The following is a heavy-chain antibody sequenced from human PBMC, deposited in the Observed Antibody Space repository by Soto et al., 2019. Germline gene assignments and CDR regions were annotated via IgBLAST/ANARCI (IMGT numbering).Heavy chain of an antibody. CDR3: ARDVRYDYGDYGTLYYYYYMDV. Sequence: GGSLRLSCAASGFTFSSYSMNWVRQAPGKGLEWVSYISSSSSTIYYADSVKGRFTISRDNAKNSLYLQMNSLRAEDTAVYYCARDVRYDYGDYGTLYYYYYMDVWGKGTTVTVSS. D-gene: IGHD4-17*01. CDR2: ISSSSSTI. V-gene: IGHV3-48*01. J-gene: IGHJ6*03. CDR1: GFTFSSYS.